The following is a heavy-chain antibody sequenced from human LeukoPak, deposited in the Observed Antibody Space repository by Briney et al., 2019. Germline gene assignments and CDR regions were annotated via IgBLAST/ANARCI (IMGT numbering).Heavy chain of an antibody. V-gene: IGHV4-30-4*01. D-gene: IGHD3-10*01. Sequence: SETLSLTCTVSGGSISSGDYYWSWIRQPPGKGLEWIGYIYYSGSTYYNPSLKSRVTISVDTSKNQFSLKLSSVTAAGTAVYYCARVTITMVRGVPSPRNYYYYGMDVWGKGTTVTVSS. CDR1: GGSISSGDYY. J-gene: IGHJ6*04. CDR3: ARVTITMVRGVPSPRNYYYYGMDV. CDR2: IYYSGST.